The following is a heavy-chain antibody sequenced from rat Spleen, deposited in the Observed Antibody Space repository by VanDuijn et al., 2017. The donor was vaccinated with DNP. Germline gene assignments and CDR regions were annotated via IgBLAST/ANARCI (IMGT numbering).Heavy chain of an antibody. J-gene: IGHJ2*01. V-gene: IGHV4-2*01. CDR2: INKDSSTI. CDR3: TRGPKYGAYCDLFDY. D-gene: IGHD1-11*01. CDR1: GFNFNDYW. Sequence: EVKLVESGGGLVQPGRSLKLSCAASGFNFNDYWMGWVRQAPGKGLEWIGQINKDSSTITFIPSSKDKFTISRDTAQSTLYLQMSRLGSEDTAIYYWTRGPKYGAYCDLFDYWGQGVMVTVSS.